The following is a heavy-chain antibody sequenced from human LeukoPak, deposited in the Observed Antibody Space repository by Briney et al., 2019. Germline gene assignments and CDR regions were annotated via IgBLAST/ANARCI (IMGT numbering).Heavy chain of an antibody. CDR3: ARRAGAYSHPYDY. V-gene: IGHV3-11*01. CDR2: ISSSGSTI. J-gene: IGHJ4*02. Sequence: PGGSLRLSCAASGFTFSDYYMSWIRQAPGKGLEWVSYISSSGSTIYYADSVKGRFTISRDNSKNTLYLQMNSLRAEDTAVYYCARRAGAYSHPYDYWGQGTPVTVSS. D-gene: IGHD4/OR15-4a*01. CDR1: GFTFSDYY.